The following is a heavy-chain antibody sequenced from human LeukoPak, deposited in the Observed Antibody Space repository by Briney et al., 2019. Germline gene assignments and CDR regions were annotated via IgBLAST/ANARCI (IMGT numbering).Heavy chain of an antibody. D-gene: IGHD6-25*01. Sequence: SETLSLTCTVSGGSVSSGTYYWSWIRQPPGKGLEWIGYVYYSGSTNYNPSLKSRVTMSVDTSKNQFSLKLSSVTAADTAAYYCARGTRKSSGWMYNWFDPWGQGTLVTVSS. CDR1: GGSVSSGTYY. CDR2: VYYSGST. V-gene: IGHV4-61*01. J-gene: IGHJ5*02. CDR3: ARGTRKSSGWMYNWFDP.